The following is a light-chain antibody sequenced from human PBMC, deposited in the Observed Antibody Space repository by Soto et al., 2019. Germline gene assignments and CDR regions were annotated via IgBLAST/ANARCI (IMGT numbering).Light chain of an antibody. CDR2: EGT. CDR1: SSNVGTYDL. V-gene: IGLV2-23*01. J-gene: IGLJ2*01. Sequence: QSALTQPASVSASPGQSITISCTGTSSNVGTYDLVSWYQHHPDKPHKLIIYEGTKRPSGISSRFSGSKSGNTASLTISGLQAEDDADYYCCSFAVGAALVFGGGTKLTVL. CDR3: CSFAVGAALV.